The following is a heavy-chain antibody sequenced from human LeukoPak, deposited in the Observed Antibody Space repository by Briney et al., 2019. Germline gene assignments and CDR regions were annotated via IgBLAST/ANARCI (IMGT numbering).Heavy chain of an antibody. CDR2: ISGSGGST. V-gene: IGHV3-23*01. D-gene: IGHD3-22*01. J-gene: IGHJ4*02. Sequence: PGGSLRLSCAASGLTFSSYAMSWVRQAPGKGLEWVSAISGSGGSTYYADSVKGRFTISRDNAKTSLFLQMDSLRAEDTAVYYCAVMSNYYDSSAYYPFHYWGQGTLVTVSS. CDR1: GLTFSSYA. CDR3: AVMSNYYDSSAYYPFHY.